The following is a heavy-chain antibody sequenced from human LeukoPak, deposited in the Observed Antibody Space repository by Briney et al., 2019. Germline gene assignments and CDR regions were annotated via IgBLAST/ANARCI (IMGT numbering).Heavy chain of an antibody. CDR1: GFTFSGYW. V-gene: IGHV3-7*01. Sequence: GGSLRLSCAASGFTFSGYWMMWIRQTPGKGLEWVANIRQDGSVKQYVDSVKGRFTISRDNAKNSLYLQMDSLRAEDTAVYYCAKLSRATDSYWGQGTLVTVSS. J-gene: IGHJ4*02. CDR3: AKLSRATDSY. D-gene: IGHD2-15*01. CDR2: IRQDGSVK.